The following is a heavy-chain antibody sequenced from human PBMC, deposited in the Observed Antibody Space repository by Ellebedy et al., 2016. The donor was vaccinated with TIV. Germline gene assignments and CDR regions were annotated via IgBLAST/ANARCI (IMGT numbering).Heavy chain of an antibody. CDR3: ARDSEFSNTWNGNAFDI. CDR1: GFSFSDYH. V-gene: IGHV3-11*06. D-gene: IGHD1-1*01. J-gene: IGHJ3*02. Sequence: PGGSLRLSCAASGFSFSDYHMSWIRQAPGKGLEWVSYISSSSSNTNYADSVKGRFTISRDNAKQSLYLQMNSLRAEGTAVYYCARDSEFSNTWNGNAFDIWGQGTMVTVSP. CDR2: ISSSSSNT.